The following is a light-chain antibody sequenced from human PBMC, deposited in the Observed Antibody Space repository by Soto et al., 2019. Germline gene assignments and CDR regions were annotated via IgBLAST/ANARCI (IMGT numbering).Light chain of an antibody. CDR2: EGS. CDR1: SSDVGSYNL. Sequence: QSLLTQPASVSGSPGQSITISCTGTSSDVGSYNLVSWYQQHPGKAPKLMIYEGSKRPSGVSNRFSGSKSGNTASLTISGLQAEDEADYYCCSYAGSRGLVFGGGTKLTVL. CDR3: CSYAGSRGLV. V-gene: IGLV2-23*01. J-gene: IGLJ2*01.